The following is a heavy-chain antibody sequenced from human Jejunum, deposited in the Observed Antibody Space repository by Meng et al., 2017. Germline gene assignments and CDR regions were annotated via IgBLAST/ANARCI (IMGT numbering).Heavy chain of an antibody. J-gene: IGHJ1*01. CDR3: ARATAGNSEYFQN. CDR2: IHYSGGT. Sequence: QVQLQEAGPGLVNPAQALSLTCTVSGGSMNSAGHYWSWIRQDPGKGLEWIGYIHYSGGTYYNPSLKSRVTISVDTSKNQFSLKLNSVSAADTAVYYCARATAGNSEYFQNWGQGTLVTVSS. V-gene: IGHV4-31*03. D-gene: IGHD4-23*01. CDR1: GGSMNSAGHY.